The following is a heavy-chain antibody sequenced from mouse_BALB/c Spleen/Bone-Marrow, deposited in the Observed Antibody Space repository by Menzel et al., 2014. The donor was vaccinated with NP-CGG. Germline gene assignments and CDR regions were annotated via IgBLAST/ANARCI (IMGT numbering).Heavy chain of an antibody. CDR2: ISTYYGDA. V-gene: IGHV1S137*01. Sequence: VQLQQSGAELVRPGVSVKISCQGSVYTFTDYAMHWVKQSHAKSLEWIGVISTYYGDASYNQKFKGKATMTVDKSSSTAYMELARLTSEDSAIYYCARGHYYGSSYYAMDYWGQGTSVTVSS. J-gene: IGHJ4*01. D-gene: IGHD1-1*01. CDR3: ARGHYYGSSYYAMDY. CDR1: VYTFTDYA.